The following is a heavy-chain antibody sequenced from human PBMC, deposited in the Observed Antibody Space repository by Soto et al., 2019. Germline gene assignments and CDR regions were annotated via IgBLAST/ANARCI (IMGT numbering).Heavy chain of an antibody. V-gene: IGHV3-48*02. Sequence: LRLSCAASGFIFSDYSMNWVRQFPGKGLEWIAYIDGGSSAIHYTDSVKGRFTISRDNARNSLYLQMNSLRDEDTAVYYCTREGSWGRGTQVTVSS. CDR1: GFIFSDYS. J-gene: IGHJ4*02. CDR3: TREGS. CDR2: IDGGSSAI.